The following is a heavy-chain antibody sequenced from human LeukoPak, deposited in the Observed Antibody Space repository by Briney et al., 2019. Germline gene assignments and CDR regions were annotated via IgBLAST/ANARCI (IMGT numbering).Heavy chain of an antibody. D-gene: IGHD4-23*01. Sequence: SETLSLTCSVSGYSIGTGNYWAWVRQPPGKGLEWIGCVYHSGTHYKSSLTSRASISMDTSANQFSLKLTSMTAADSAFYYCTKTSGGGGHDSWGQGILVTVSS. V-gene: IGHV4-38-2*01. CDR3: TKTSGGGGHDS. CDR1: GYSIGTGNY. J-gene: IGHJ5*01. CDR2: VYHSGT.